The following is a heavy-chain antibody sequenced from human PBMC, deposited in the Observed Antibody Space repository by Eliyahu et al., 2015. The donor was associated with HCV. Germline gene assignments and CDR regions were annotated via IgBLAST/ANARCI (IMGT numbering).Heavy chain of an antibody. Sequence: QVQLVESGGGVVQPGESLRLXCAASGFTFNNFYMHWVRQAPGKGLEWLTVITHDGSNKYYADSVKGRFTISRDNSKNTVSLQMNSLRSEDTAIYYCTRGGCSGGACSFGSNDDYWGQGTPVTVSS. J-gene: IGHJ4*02. D-gene: IGHD2-15*01. CDR2: ITHDGSNK. CDR1: GFTFNNFY. CDR3: TRGGCSGGACSFGSNDDY. V-gene: IGHV3-30-3*01.